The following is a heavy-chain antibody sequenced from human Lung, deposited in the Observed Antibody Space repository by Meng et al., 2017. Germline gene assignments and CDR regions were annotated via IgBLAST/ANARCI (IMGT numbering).Heavy chain of an antibody. D-gene: IGHD4-11*01. CDR1: GGSFSDYY. Sequence: VTRRQWGAGLLKPSETPSLTCVVSGGSFSDYYWSWIRQPPGKGLEWIGEINHSGSTNYNPSLESRATISVDTSQNNLSLKLSSVTAADSAVYYCARGPTTMAHDFDYWGQGTLVTVSS. V-gene: IGHV4-34*01. CDR2: INHSGST. CDR3: ARGPTTMAHDFDY. J-gene: IGHJ4*02.